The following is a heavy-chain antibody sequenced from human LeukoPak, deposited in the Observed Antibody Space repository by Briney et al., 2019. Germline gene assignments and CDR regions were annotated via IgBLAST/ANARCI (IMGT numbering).Heavy chain of an antibody. Sequence: ASVKVSCKASGYTFTGYYMHWVQQAPGQGLEWMGWINPNSGGTNYARKFQGRVTMTRDTSISTAYMELSRLRSDDTAVYYCARGSGDRTLDYWGQGTLVTVSS. V-gene: IGHV1-2*02. CDR1: GYTFTGYY. CDR3: ARGSGDRTLDY. CDR2: INPNSGGT. D-gene: IGHD3-10*01. J-gene: IGHJ4*02.